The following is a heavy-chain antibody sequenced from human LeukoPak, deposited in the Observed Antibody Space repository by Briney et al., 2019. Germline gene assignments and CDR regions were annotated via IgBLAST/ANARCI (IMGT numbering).Heavy chain of an antibody. V-gene: IGHV3-23*01. D-gene: IGHD3-22*01. CDR2: ISGSGGST. CDR3: AKLSPRGSEVVVITSFDY. J-gene: IGHJ4*02. CDR1: GFTFSSYA. Sequence: AGSLRLSCAASGFTFSSYAMSRVRQAPGKGLEWVSAISGSGGSTYYADSVKGRFTISRDNSKNTLYLQMNSLRAEDTAVYYCAKLSPRGSEVVVITSFDYWGQGTLVTVSS.